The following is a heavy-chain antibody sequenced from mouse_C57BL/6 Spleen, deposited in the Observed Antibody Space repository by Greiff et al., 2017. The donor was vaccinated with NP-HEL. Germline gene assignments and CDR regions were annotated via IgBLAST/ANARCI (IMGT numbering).Heavy chain of an antibody. J-gene: IGHJ3*01. CDR1: GFTFSDAW. CDR3: TGGLYYDYGGFAY. D-gene: IGHD2-4*01. CDR2: IRNKANNHAT. V-gene: IGHV6-6*01. Sequence: EVQLQESGGGLVQPGGSMKLSCAASGFTFSDAWMDWVRQSPEKGLEWVAEIRNKANNHATYYAESVKGRFTISRDDSKSSVYLQMNSLRAEDTGIYYCTGGLYYDYGGFAYWGQGTLVTVSA.